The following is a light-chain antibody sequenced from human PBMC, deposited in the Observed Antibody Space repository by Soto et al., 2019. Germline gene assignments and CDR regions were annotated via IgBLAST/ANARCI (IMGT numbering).Light chain of an antibody. Sequence: EVVLTQSPATLSLSPGERATLSCRASQSVTNYLTWYQQKPGQAPRLLIYEASNRATGIPARFSGSGSGTDFTITISNLEPEDFAVYYCQQYGSSPTTVGQGTRRESK. J-gene: IGKJ5*01. CDR2: EAS. V-gene: IGKV3-11*01. CDR3: QQYGSSPTT. CDR1: QSVTNY.